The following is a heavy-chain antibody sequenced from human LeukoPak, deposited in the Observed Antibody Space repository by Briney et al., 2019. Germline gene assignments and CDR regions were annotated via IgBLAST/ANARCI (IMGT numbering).Heavy chain of an antibody. CDR2: ISYDGSNK. D-gene: IGHD1-1*01. CDR1: GFTFSSYA. CDR3: ARAPAYRSSYYFDY. V-gene: IGHV3-30-3*01. J-gene: IGHJ4*02. Sequence: GGSLRLSCAASGFTFSSYAMHWVRQAPGKGLEWVAVISYDGSNKYYADSVKGRFTISRDNSKNTLCLQMNSLRAEDTAVYYCARAPAYRSSYYFDYWGQGTLVTVSS.